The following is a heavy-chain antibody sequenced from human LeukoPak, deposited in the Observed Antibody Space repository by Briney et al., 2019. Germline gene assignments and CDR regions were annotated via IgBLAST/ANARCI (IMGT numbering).Heavy chain of an antibody. J-gene: IGHJ3*02. CDR3: ARVLQPGDDAFDI. V-gene: IGHV1-8*03. D-gene: IGHD3-16*01. CDR1: GYTFTSYD. CDR2: MNPNSGNT. Sequence: ASVKVSCKASGYTFTSYDINWVRQATGQGLEWMGWMNPNSGNTGYAQKFQGRVTITRDTSISTAYMELSSLRSEDTAVYYCARVLQPGDDAFDIWGQGTMVTVSS.